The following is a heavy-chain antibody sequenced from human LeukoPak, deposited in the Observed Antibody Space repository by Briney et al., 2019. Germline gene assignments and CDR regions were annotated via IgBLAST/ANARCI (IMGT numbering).Heavy chain of an antibody. CDR2: IGTRSNPI. CDR1: GFSFSDFY. Sequence: GGSLRLSCAASGFSFSDFYMSWIRQAPGVGLEWISYIGTRSNPIYYADSVKGRFTISRDDAKNSLYLQMNSLRDEDTAVYFCVTDWPVWWGQGTLVTVSS. CDR3: VTDWPVW. V-gene: IGHV3-11*01. J-gene: IGHJ4*02. D-gene: IGHD3-16*01.